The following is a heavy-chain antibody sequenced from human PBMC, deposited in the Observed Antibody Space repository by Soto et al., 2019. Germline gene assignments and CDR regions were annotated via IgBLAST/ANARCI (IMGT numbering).Heavy chain of an antibody. D-gene: IGHD3-16*01. CDR2: IYYSGST. V-gene: IGHV4-39*01. CDR3: AGRSPMILAYYYGMDV. CDR1: GGSISSSSYY. Sequence: QLQLQESGPGMVKPSETLSLTCTVSGGSISSSSYYWGWIRQPTGKGLEWIGSIYYSGSTYYNPSLKSRVTISVDTSKNQFSLKLSSVSAADTAVYYCAGRSPMILAYYYGMDVWGQGTTVTVSS. J-gene: IGHJ6*02.